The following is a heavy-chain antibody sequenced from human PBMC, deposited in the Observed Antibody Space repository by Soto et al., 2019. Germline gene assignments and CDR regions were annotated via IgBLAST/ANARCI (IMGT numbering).Heavy chain of an antibody. V-gene: IGHV4-4*02. Sequence: SETLSLTCTVSGDSIGDSYYYWWTWVRQPPGQGLEWIGEIYRTGSTNYNPSLKSRVTISLDKSENQFSLKVTSLTAADTAVYYCASRDPGTSVDYWGQGTLVTVSS. CDR2: IYRTGST. CDR3: ASRDPGTSVDY. CDR1: GDSIGDSYYYW. J-gene: IGHJ4*02. D-gene: IGHD1-7*01.